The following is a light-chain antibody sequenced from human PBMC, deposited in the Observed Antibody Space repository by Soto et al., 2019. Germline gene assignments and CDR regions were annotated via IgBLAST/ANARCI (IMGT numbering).Light chain of an antibody. J-gene: IGKJ1*01. CDR3: QQYGSSPRT. V-gene: IGKV3-20*01. Sequence: IVMTQSPATLSVSPGERASLSCRACQSVSSNLAWYQQKPGQTPRLLIYGASSRATGIPDRFSGSGSGTDFTLTISRLEPEDLAVYYCQQYGSSPRTFGRGTKVDIK. CDR1: QSVSSN. CDR2: GAS.